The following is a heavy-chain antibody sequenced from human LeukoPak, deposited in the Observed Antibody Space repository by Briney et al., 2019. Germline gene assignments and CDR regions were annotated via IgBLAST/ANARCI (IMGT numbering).Heavy chain of an antibody. CDR1: GYSISSGYY. CDR3: ASPVYYYDSSGYPDAFDI. D-gene: IGHD3-22*01. J-gene: IGHJ3*02. CDR2: IYHSGST. V-gene: IGHV4-38-2*02. Sequence: SETLSLTCTVSGYSISSGYYWGWIRQPPGKGLEWIGSIYHSGSTYYNPSLKSRVTISVDTSKNQFSLKLSSVTAADTAVYYCASPVYYYDSSGYPDAFDIWGQGTMVTVSS.